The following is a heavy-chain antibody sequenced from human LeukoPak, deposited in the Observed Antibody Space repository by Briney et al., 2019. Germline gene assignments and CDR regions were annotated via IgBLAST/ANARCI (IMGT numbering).Heavy chain of an antibody. J-gene: IGHJ4*02. V-gene: IGHV4-61*02. D-gene: IGHD3-22*01. CDR2: IYTSGST. CDR3: ARMEYYDSSGYLMGFDY. CDR1: GGSISSGSYY. Sequence: SETLSLTCTVSGGSISSGSYYWSWIRQPAGKGLEWIGRIYTSGSTNYNPSLKSRVTISVDTSKNQFSLKLSSVTAADTAVYYCARMEYYDSSGYLMGFDYWGQGTLVTVSS.